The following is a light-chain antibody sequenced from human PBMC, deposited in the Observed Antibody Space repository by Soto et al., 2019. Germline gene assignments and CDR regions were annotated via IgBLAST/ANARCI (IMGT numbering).Light chain of an antibody. Sequence: QSALTQPASVSGSPGQSITISCTGTSSDVGGYNFVSWYQHHPGKAPKLMIYEDSNRPSGVSNRFSGSKSGNTASLTISGLQAEEEADYYCSSYINSSTLVFGGGTKLTVL. CDR1: SSDVGGYNF. J-gene: IGLJ3*02. V-gene: IGLV2-14*01. CDR2: EDS. CDR3: SSYINSSTLV.